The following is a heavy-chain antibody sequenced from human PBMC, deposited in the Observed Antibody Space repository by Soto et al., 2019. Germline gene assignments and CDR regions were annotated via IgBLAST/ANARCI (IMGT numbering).Heavy chain of an antibody. J-gene: IGHJ6*02. CDR1: GGTFSSYA. V-gene: IGHV1-69*13. CDR3: AREGDYCISTSCYASEYYGMAV. Sequence: ASVKVSCKASGGTFSSYAISWVRQAPGQGLEWMGGIIPIFGTANYAQKFKGRVTITADESTSTAYMELSSLRSEDTAVYYCAREGDYCISTSCYASEYYGMAVWG. CDR2: IIPIFGTA. D-gene: IGHD2-2*01.